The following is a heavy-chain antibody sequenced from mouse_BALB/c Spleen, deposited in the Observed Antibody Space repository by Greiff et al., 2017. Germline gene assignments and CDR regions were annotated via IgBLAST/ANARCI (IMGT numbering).Heavy chain of an antibody. J-gene: IGHJ4*01. Sequence: EVQGVESGGGLVQPGGSLKLSCAASGFTFSSYTMSWVRQTPEKRLEWVAYISNGGGSTYYPDTVKGRFTISRDNAKNTLYLQMSSLKSEDTAMYYCARRGYDDAMDYWGQGTSVTVSS. CDR2: ISNGGGST. CDR1: GFTFSSYT. CDR3: ARRGYDDAMDY. D-gene: IGHD2-14*01. V-gene: IGHV5-12-2*01.